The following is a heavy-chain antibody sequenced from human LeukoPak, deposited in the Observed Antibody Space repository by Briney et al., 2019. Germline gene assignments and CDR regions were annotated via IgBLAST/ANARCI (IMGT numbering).Heavy chain of an antibody. CDR1: GLTFSSYG. Sequence: GGSLRLSCAASGLTFSSYGMHWVRQAPGKGLEWVAVISYDGSNKYYADSVKGRFTISRDNSKNTLYLQMNSLRAEDTAVYYCAKAQGATIYDAFDIWGQGTMVTVSS. J-gene: IGHJ3*02. CDR2: ISYDGSNK. D-gene: IGHD5-24*01. V-gene: IGHV3-30*18. CDR3: AKAQGATIYDAFDI.